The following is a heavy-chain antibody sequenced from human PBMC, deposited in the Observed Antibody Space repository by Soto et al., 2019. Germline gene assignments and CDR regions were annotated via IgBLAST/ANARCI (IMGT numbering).Heavy chain of an antibody. CDR1: GYTCTMYY. V-gene: IGHV1-46*01. D-gene: IGHD6-13*01. CDR2: INPSGGST. CDR3: AREGESSSWYPGGYYYYGMDV. Sequence: GSVKVSCKASGYTCTMYYMHCVLRSRVQWLDWMGIINPSGGSTSYAQKFQGRVTMTRDTSTSTVYMGLSSLRSEDTAVYYCAREGESSSWYPGGYYYYGMDVWGQGTTVTVSS. J-gene: IGHJ6*02.